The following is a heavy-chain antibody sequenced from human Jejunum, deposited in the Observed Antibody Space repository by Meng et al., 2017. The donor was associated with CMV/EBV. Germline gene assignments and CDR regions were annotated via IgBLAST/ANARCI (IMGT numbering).Heavy chain of an antibody. CDR2: INQDGSGR. CDR3: ARYPPYLSDPSDYNSSDYSPWGAFDI. D-gene: IGHD3-22*01. V-gene: IGHV3-7*01. J-gene: IGHJ3*02. Sequence: WVRQAPGKGLEWVASINQDGSGRFYVDSVKGRFTISRDSAKTSLYLQMDSLRAEDTAVYYCARYPPYLSDPSDYNSSDYSPWGAFDIWGPGTMVTVSS.